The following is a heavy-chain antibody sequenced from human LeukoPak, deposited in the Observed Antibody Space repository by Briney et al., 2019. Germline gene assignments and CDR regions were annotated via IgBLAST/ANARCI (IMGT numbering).Heavy chain of an antibody. CDR1: GYTLTELS. Sequence: ASVKVSCKVSGYTLTELSMHWVRQAPGKGLEWMGGFDPEDGETIYAQKFQGRVTVTEDTSTDTAYMELSSLRSEDTAVYYCAGRYFDFADYWGQGTLVTVSS. CDR2: FDPEDGET. V-gene: IGHV1-24*01. J-gene: IGHJ4*02. D-gene: IGHD3-9*01. CDR3: AGRYFDFADY.